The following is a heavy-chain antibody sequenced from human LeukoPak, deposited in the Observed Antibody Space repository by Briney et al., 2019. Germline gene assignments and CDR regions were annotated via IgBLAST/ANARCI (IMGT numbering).Heavy chain of an antibody. CDR1: GFTFSSYE. CDR2: ISSSGSTI. J-gene: IGHJ3*02. D-gene: IGHD3-22*01. V-gene: IGHV3-48*03. CDR3: ARDGPLNYDSSGYYPNDAFDI. Sequence: GGSLRLSRAASGFTFSSYEMNWVRQAPGKGLEWVSYISSSGSTIYYADSVKGRFTISRDNAKNSLYLQMNSLRAEDTAVYYCARDGPLNYDSSGYYPNDAFDIWGQGTMVTVSS.